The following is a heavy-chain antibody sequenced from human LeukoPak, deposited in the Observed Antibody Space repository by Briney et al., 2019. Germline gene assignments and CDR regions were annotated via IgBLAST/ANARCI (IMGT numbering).Heavy chain of an antibody. V-gene: IGHV3-23*01. J-gene: IGHJ4*02. CDR2: TSSSDPGT. CDR3: ARAPVTSCRGAFCYPFDY. D-gene: IGHD2-15*01. CDR1: GFRLSSYA. Sequence: GGSLRLSCVASGFRLSSYAMSWVRQAPGKGLEWISATSSSDPGTYYADSVRGRFTISRDNSKNTLYLQMNSLRAEDAAIYYCARAPVTSCRGAFCYPFDYWGQGTLVTVSS.